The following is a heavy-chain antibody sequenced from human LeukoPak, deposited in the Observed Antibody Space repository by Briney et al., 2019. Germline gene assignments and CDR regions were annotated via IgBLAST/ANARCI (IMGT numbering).Heavy chain of an antibody. D-gene: IGHD5-18*01. Sequence: SETLSLTCAVYGGSFSGYYWSWIRQPPGKGLEWIGEINHSGSTNYNPSLKSRVTISVDTSKNQFSLKLSSVTAADTAVYYCARARGYSYEYYFDYWGQGTLVTVSS. V-gene: IGHV4-34*01. CDR1: GGSFSGYY. CDR2: INHSGST. J-gene: IGHJ4*02. CDR3: ARARGYSYEYYFDY.